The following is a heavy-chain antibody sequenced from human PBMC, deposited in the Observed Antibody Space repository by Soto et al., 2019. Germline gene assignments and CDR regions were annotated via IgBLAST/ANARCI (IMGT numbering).Heavy chain of an antibody. CDR2: IYSGGST. CDR3: ARGIRITMVRGVINYFDY. CDR1: GFTVSSNY. Sequence: GGSLRLSCAASGFTVSSNYMSWVRQAPGKGLEWVSVIYSGGSTYYADSVKGRFTISRDNSKNTLYLQMNSLRAEDTAVYYCARGIRITMVRGVINYFDYWAREPWSPSPQ. D-gene: IGHD3-10*01. J-gene: IGHJ4*02. V-gene: IGHV3-53*01.